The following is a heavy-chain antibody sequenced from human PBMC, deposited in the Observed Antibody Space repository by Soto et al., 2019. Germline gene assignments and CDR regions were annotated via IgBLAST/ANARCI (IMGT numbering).Heavy chain of an antibody. Sequence: GGSLRLSCAASGFTFSSYGMHWVRQAPGKGLEWVAVISDDGSHKHYADSVKGRFTISRDNSKNTLSLQMSGLRAADTAVYYCAKDLEDDYSKPCDYWGQGTLVTVSS. V-gene: IGHV3-30*18. J-gene: IGHJ4*02. CDR3: AKDLEDDYSKPCDY. CDR1: GFTFSSYG. CDR2: ISDDGSHK. D-gene: IGHD4-4*01.